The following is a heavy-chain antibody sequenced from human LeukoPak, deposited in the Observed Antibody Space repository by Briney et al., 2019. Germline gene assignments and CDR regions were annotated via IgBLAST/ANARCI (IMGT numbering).Heavy chain of an antibody. CDR1: GDSISSYY. CDR3: ARTGFWSGQGYYYYGMDV. J-gene: IGHJ6*02. V-gene: IGHV4-59*01. CDR2: IYYTGST. Sequence: SETLSLTCTVSGDSISSYYWSWIRQPPGKGLEWIGYIYYTGSTNYNPSLKSRVTISVDTSKNQFSLKLSSVTAADTAVYYCARTGFWSGQGYYYYGMDVWGQGTTVTVSS. D-gene: IGHD3-3*01.